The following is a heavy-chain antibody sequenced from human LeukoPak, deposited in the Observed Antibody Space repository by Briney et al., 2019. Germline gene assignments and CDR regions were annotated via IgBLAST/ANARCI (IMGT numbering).Heavy chain of an antibody. Sequence: GASVKVSCKVSGYTLTSYYMHWVRQAPGQGLEWMGIINPSGGSTSSAQKFQGRVTMTRDTSTSTVYMELSSLRSEDTAVYYCAREWVSGYYHGMDVWGQGTTVTVSS. V-gene: IGHV1-46*01. CDR2: INPSGGST. D-gene: IGHD1-26*01. CDR1: GYTLTSYY. J-gene: IGHJ6*02. CDR3: AREWVSGYYHGMDV.